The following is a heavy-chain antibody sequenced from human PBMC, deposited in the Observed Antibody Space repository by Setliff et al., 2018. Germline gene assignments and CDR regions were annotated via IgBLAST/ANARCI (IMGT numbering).Heavy chain of an antibody. D-gene: IGHD1-7*01. Sequence: SVKVSCKASGGTFSSYAISWVRQAPGQGLEWMGGIIPIFGTANYAQKFQGRVTITADKSTGTAYMELSSLRSEDTAVYYCARNAITGTTRKYYYYMDVWGKGTTVTVSS. CDR2: IIPIFGTA. V-gene: IGHV1-69*06. CDR1: GGTFSSYA. J-gene: IGHJ6*03. CDR3: ARNAITGTTRKYYYYMDV.